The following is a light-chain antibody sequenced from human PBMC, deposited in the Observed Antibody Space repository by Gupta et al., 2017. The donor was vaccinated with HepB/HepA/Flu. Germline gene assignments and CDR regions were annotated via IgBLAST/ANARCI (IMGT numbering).Light chain of an antibody. V-gene: IGKV1-5*03. CDR1: QSISNW. Sequence: DIHMTQSPSTLSASVGDRVTITCRASQSISNWLAWYQQKAGKAPKLLIYKASSLESGVPSRFSGSGSGTEFTLTISSLQPDDFATYYCQQDNSQGTFGQGTKVEIK. CDR3: QQDNSQGT. J-gene: IGKJ1*01. CDR2: KAS.